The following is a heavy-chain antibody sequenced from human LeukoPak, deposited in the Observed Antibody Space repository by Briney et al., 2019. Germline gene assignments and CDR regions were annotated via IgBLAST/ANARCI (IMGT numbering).Heavy chain of an antibody. V-gene: IGHV3-21*01. CDR2: ISSSSTYI. J-gene: IGHJ4*02. Sequence: GGSLRLSCAASGFTFSSYSMYWVRQAPVRGLEWVSAISSSSTYIYYADSVNGRFTISRDNAKNTLHLQMTSLRAEDTAVYFCVREVTALAKFAFDCWGQGTLVTVSS. CDR1: GFTFSSYS. D-gene: IGHD2-21*02. CDR3: VREVTALAKFAFDC.